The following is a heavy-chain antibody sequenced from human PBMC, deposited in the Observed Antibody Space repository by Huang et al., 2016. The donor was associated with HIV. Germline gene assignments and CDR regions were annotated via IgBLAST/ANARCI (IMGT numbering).Heavy chain of an antibody. D-gene: IGHD6-6*01. CDR3: ARGRTRSSLYDSYYGLDV. CDR2: IIHICGTA. Sequence: QVQLVQSGAEVKKPGSSVKVSCKASGGTFSTYAISWVRPAPGQGLGWMGGIIHICGTANYAQKFQGTVTITADEFTSTAYMELSSLRSEDTALYYCARGRTRSSLYDSYYGLDVWGQGTTVTVSS. J-gene: IGHJ6*02. CDR1: GGTFSTYA. V-gene: IGHV1-69*01.